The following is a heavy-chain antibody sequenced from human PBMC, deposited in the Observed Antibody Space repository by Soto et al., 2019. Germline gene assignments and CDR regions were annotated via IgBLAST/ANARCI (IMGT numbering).Heavy chain of an antibody. CDR3: ARGSLEDGGLQYLQFDY. D-gene: IGHD2-2*02. CDR2: IIPIFGTA. Sequence: SVKVSCKASGGTFSSYAISWVRQAPGQGLEWMGGIIPIFGTANYAQKFQGRVTITADESTSTAYMELSSLRSEDTAVYYCARGSLEDGGLQYLQFDYWGQGILVTVS. CDR1: GGTFSSYA. J-gene: IGHJ4*02. V-gene: IGHV1-69*13.